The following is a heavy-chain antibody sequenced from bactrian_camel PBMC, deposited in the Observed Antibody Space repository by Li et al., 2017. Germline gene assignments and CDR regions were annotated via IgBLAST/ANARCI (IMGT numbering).Heavy chain of an antibody. J-gene: IGHJ6*01. CDR3: ATDLGYDCYSGSWCYDFGY. V-gene: IGHV3S11*01. D-gene: IGHD3*01. CDR1: GFTFSNYA. Sequence: DVQLVESGGGLVQPGGSLRLSCAASGFTFSNYAMNWVRQAPGRGLEWVSSICSDGSHTYYADSVKGRFTVSRDNAKNTVYLQMNRLKSEDTALYYCATDLGYDCYSGSWCYDFGYWGQGTQVTVS. CDR2: ICSDGSHT.